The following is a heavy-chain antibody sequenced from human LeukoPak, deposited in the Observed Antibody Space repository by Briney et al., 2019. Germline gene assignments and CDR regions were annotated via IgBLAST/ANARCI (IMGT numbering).Heavy chain of an antibody. CDR3: ARARDCSGGTCRFDY. V-gene: IGHV4-59*01. Sequence: PSETLFLTCTVSGGSISSYYWSWIRQPPGKGLEWIGYIYYSGSTNYNPSLKSRVTISVDTSKNQFSLKLSSVTAADTAVYYCARARDCSGGTCRFDYWGQGTLVTVSS. D-gene: IGHD2-15*01. CDR2: IYYSGST. CDR1: GGSISSYY. J-gene: IGHJ4*02.